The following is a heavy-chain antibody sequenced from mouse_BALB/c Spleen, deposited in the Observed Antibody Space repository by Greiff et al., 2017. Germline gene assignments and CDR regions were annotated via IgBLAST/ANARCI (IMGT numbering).Heavy chain of an antibody. J-gene: IGHJ3*01. CDR2: YPGGGYTN. CDR1: YTFTDYNM. V-gene: IGHV1-83*01. Sequence: VQLKQSGPELVKPGASVKISCKASGYTFTDYNMHWVKQSHGKSLEWIGDIYPGGGYTNYNEKFKGKATLTADTSSSTAYMQLSSLTSEDSAVYFCARSADGYYLGQGTLVTVSA. D-gene: IGHD2-3*01. CDR3: RSADGYY.